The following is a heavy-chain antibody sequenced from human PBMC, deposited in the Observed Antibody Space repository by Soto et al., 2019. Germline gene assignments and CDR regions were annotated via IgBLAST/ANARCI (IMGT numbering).Heavy chain of an antibody. CDR1: GGSIRSSNW. CDR3: ARGRTYYYDSSGYYWDY. Sequence: QVQLQESGPGLVKPSGTLSLTCAVSGGSIRSSNWWSWVRQPPGKGLEWIGEIYHSGSTNYNPSLKSRVTISVDKSKNQFSLKLSSVTAADTAVYYCARGRTYYYDSSGYYWDYWGQGTLVTVSS. D-gene: IGHD3-22*01. V-gene: IGHV4-4*02. J-gene: IGHJ4*02. CDR2: IYHSGST.